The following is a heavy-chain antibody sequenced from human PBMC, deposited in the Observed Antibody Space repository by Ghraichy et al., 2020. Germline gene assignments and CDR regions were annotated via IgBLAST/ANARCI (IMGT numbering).Heavy chain of an antibody. CDR1: GGSISSGDYY. CDR2: IYYSGST. V-gene: IGHV4-30-4*01. Sequence: SETLSLTCTVSGGSISSGDYYWSWIRQPPGKGLEYIGYIYYSGSTYYNPSLRSRVTISVDTSKNQFSLKLSSVTAADTAVYYCAHTADGAAFDIWGQGTMVTVSS. CDR3: AHTADGAAFDI. J-gene: IGHJ3*02. D-gene: IGHD1-26*01.